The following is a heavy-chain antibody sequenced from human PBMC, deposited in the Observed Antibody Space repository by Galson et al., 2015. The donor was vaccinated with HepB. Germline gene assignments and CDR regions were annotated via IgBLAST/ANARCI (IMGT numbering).Heavy chain of an antibody. CDR2: INPNSGGT. CDR1: GYTFTGYY. D-gene: IGHD2-21*02. J-gene: IGHJ3*02. Sequence: SVKVSCKASGYTFTGYYMHWVRQAPGQGLEWMGWINPNSGGTNYAQKFQGRVTMTRDTSISTAYMELSRLRSDDRAVYYCARGPYCGGDCYPSDAFDIWGRGTMVTVSS. CDR3: ARGPYCGGDCYPSDAFDI. V-gene: IGHV1-2*02.